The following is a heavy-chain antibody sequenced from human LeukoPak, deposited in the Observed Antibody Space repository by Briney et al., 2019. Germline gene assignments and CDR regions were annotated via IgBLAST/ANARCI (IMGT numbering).Heavy chain of an antibody. J-gene: IGHJ6*03. Sequence: GGSLRLSCAASGFTFSSYWMHWVRQAPGKGLVWVSRISSDGDSTSYADSVKGRFTVSRDNAKNSLYLQMNSLRAEDTAVYYCARDQVYAFWSGRFDYYYYYMDVWGKGTTVTVSS. CDR1: GFTFSSYW. V-gene: IGHV3-74*01. CDR2: ISSDGDST. D-gene: IGHD3-3*01. CDR3: ARDQVYAFWSGRFDYYYYYMDV.